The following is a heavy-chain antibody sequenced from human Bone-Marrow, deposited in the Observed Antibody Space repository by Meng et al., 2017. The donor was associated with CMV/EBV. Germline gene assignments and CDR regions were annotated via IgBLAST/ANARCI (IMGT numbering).Heavy chain of an antibody. Sequence: GESLKISCAASGFTFSSYEMNWVRQAPGKGLEWVANIKEDGSEKYYVDSVKGRFTISRDNAKNLLYLQMNSLRVEDTAVYYCARGLRGSSSPDYYYGMDVWGQGPTVTVSS. D-gene: IGHD6-6*01. J-gene: IGHJ6*01. CDR3: ARGLRGSSSPDYYYGMDV. V-gene: IGHV3-7*01. CDR2: IKEDGSEK. CDR1: GFTFSSYE.